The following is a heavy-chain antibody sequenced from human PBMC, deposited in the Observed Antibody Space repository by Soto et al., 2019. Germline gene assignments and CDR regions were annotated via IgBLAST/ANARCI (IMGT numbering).Heavy chain of an antibody. Sequence: QVQLVESGGGVVKPGRSLRLSCAASGFTFSSYGMHWVRQAPGKGLEWVAGIWYDGSNKYYADSVKGRFTISRDNSKNRLYLLMNSLRAEDTAVYYCAAVINWIDYWGQGTLVTVSS. V-gene: IGHV3-33*01. CDR2: IWYDGSNK. CDR1: GFTFSSYG. J-gene: IGHJ4*02. D-gene: IGHD1-20*01. CDR3: AAVINWIDY.